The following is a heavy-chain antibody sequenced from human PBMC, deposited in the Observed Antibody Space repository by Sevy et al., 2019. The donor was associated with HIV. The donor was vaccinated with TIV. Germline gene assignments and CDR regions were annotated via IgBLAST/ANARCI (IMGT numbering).Heavy chain of an antibody. D-gene: IGHD3-10*01. Sequence: GGSLRLSCAASGLTFSTYSMNWVRQAPEKGLEWVSYVSSSSSTIYYADSVKGRFTISRDNAKNSLYLQMNSLRAEDTAVYYCASPLPFYYGSGSEEFDYWGRGTLVTVSS. CDR2: VSSSSSTI. J-gene: IGHJ4*02. V-gene: IGHV3-48*01. CDR3: ASPLPFYYGSGSEEFDY. CDR1: GLTFSTYS.